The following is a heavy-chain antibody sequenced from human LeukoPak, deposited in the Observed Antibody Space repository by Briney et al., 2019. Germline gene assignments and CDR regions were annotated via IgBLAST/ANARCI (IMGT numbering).Heavy chain of an antibody. Sequence: GGSLRLSRVGSGFSVSGNYMSWVRQAPGKGLEWVSFINTGGSTYYADSVKGRFTISRDNSKNTLFLQMNSLRAEDTAVYYCARGGLHSDFDSWGQGTLVTVSS. J-gene: IGHJ4*02. D-gene: IGHD5-24*01. V-gene: IGHV3-66*01. CDR1: GFSVSGNY. CDR3: ARGGLHSDFDS. CDR2: INTGGST.